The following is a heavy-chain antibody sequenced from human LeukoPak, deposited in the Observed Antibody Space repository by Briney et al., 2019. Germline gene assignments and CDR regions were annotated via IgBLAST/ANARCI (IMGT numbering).Heavy chain of an antibody. CDR1: GFTFDDYG. J-gene: IGHJ4*02. D-gene: IGHD3-22*01. V-gene: IGHV3-20*04. CDR3: AKDRYMIVVVINYFDY. CDR2: INWNGGST. Sequence: PGGSLRLSCAASGFTFDDYGMSWVRQAPGKGLEWVPGINWNGGSTGYADSVKGRFTISRDNAKNSLYLQMNSLRAEDTAVYYCAKDRYMIVVVINYFDYWGQGTLVTVSS.